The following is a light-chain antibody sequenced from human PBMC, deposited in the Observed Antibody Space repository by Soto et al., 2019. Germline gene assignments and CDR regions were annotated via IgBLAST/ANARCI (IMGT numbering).Light chain of an antibody. CDR1: QSISSHY. Sequence: VVTQSPGTLSSSPGERATLSCRASQSISSHYLGWYQQFRGQTPRLLIYGTSKGATGTADRFSGSGSGKDFTLTISGRELEDSAVYYCQQDGNSVTFGEGTKLEIK. J-gene: IGKJ2*01. V-gene: IGKV3-20*01. CDR2: GTS. CDR3: QQDGNSVT.